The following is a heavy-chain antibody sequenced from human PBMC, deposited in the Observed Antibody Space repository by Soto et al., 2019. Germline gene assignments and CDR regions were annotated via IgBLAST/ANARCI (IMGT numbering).Heavy chain of an antibody. D-gene: IGHD3-10*01. CDR2: TYYRSKWYN. J-gene: IGHJ6*02. V-gene: IGHV6-1*01. Sequence: SQTLSLTCVISGDSVSSNSAAWNWIRQSPSRGLEWLGRTYYRSKWYNDYAVSVKSRITINPDTSKNQFSLQLNSVTPEDTAVYYCARDLGSGRKKGPRYYYYYGMDVWGQGTTVTVSS. CDR1: GDSVSSNSAA. CDR3: ARDLGSGRKKGPRYYYYYGMDV.